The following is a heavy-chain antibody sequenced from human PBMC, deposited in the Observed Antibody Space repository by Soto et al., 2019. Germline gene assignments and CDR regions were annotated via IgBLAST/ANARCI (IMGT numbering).Heavy chain of an antibody. CDR1: GGSFSSGSYS. J-gene: IGHJ3*01. CDR3: TRCPIGRVSYL. Sequence: QVQLQESGPGLVKPSQTLSLTCTVSGGSFSSGSYSWSWIRQLPGRGMEWMGYIYDSGSTFSRPSLKSRVNILMDRSKNQFSLELNSVTASDTAVYYWTRCPIGRVSYLWGQGTVVTVSS. D-gene: IGHD3-10*01. CDR2: IYDSGST. V-gene: IGHV4-31*03.